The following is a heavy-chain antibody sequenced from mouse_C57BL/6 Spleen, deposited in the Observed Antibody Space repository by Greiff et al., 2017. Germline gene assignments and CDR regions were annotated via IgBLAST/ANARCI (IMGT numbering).Heavy chain of an antibody. Sequence: QVQLQQSGAELVKPGASVKISCKASGYAFSRYWMNWVKQRPGKGLEWIGQIYPGDGDTNYNGKFKGKATLTADKSSSTAYMQLSSLTSEDSAVYFCARAGNWVHWGQGTTLTVSS. CDR1: GYAFSRYW. D-gene: IGHD4-1*01. V-gene: IGHV1-80*01. J-gene: IGHJ2*01. CDR2: IYPGDGDT. CDR3: ARAGNWVH.